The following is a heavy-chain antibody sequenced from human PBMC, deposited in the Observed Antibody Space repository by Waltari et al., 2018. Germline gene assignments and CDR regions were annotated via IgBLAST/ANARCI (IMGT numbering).Heavy chain of an antibody. J-gene: IGHJ4*02. CDR3: ARGFSSWGTFEY. Sequence: QVHLVESGGGVVQPGRSLRLSRAASGFPLSDHGMHWVRQAPGKGLEWVAAMSYDGSNKHYVDSVKGRFTLSRDDSKNTLYLQMNSLTTEDTAVYYCARGFSSWGTFEYWGQGTLVTVSS. CDR2: MSYDGSNK. CDR1: GFPLSDHG. V-gene: IGHV3-30*04. D-gene: IGHD6-13*01.